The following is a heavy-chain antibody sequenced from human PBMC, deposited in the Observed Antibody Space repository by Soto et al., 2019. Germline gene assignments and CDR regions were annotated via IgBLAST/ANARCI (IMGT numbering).Heavy chain of an antibody. J-gene: IGHJ4*02. D-gene: IGHD4-17*01. CDR1: GGTFSSYA. V-gene: IGHV1-69*01. CDR3: ARDFRRGGDYFDY. Sequence: SVKVSCKASGGTFSSYAISWVRQAPGQGLEWMGGIIPIFGTANYAQKFQGRVTITADESTSTAYMELSSLRSEDTAVYYCARDFRRGGDYFDYWGQGTLVTVSS. CDR2: IIPIFGTA.